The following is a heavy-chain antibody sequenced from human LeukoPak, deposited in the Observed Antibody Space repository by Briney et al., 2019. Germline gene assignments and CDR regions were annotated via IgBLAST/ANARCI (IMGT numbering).Heavy chain of an antibody. D-gene: IGHD3/OR15-3a*01. CDR2: IYYSGST. V-gene: IGHV4-59*01. Sequence: NPSETLSLTCAVYGGSFSGYYWSWIRQPPGKGLEWIGYIYYSGSTNYNPSLKSRVTISVDTSKNQFSLKLSSVTAADTAVYYCARATDWVFDYWGQGTLVTVSS. J-gene: IGHJ4*02. CDR3: ARATDWVFDY. CDR1: GGSFSGYY.